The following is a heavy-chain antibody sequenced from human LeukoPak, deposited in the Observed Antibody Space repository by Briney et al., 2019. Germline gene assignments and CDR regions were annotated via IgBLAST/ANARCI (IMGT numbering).Heavy chain of an antibody. CDR2: IWYDGSNK. CDR3: ARVGSKNAPFDI. V-gene: IGHV3-33*01. Sequence: GGSLRLSCAASGFTFSSYGMHWVRQAPGKGLEWVAVIWYDGSNKYYAESVKGRFTISRDNSKNSLYLQMNSLRAEDTAVYYCARVGSKNAPFDIWGQGTMVTVSS. D-gene: IGHD1-1*01. J-gene: IGHJ3*02. CDR1: GFTFSSYG.